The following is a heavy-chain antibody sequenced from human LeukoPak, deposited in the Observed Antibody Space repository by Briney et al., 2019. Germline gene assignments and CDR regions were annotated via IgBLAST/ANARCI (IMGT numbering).Heavy chain of an antibody. CDR3: AKDFVGATTPYFDY. J-gene: IGHJ4*02. CDR1: GFTFSSYA. Sequence: GGSLRLFCAASGFTFSSYAMSWVRQAPGKGLEWVSAISGSGGSTYYADSVKGRFTISRDNSKNTLYLQMNSLRAEDTAVYYCAKDFVGATTPYFDYWGQGTLVTVSS. D-gene: IGHD1-26*01. CDR2: ISGSGGST. V-gene: IGHV3-23*01.